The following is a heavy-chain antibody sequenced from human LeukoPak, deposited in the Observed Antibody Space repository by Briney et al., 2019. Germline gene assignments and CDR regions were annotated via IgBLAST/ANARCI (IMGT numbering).Heavy chain of an antibody. CDR2: IYYSGST. V-gene: IGHV4-59*01. J-gene: IGHJ4*02. CDR1: GGSISSYY. CDR3: ARESFGIPADY. D-gene: IGHD1-14*01. Sequence: SETLSLTCTVSGGSISSYYWSWIRQPPGKGLEWIGYIYYSGSTNYNPSLKSRVTISVDTSKNQFSLKLSSVTAADTAVYYCARESFGIPADYWDQGTLVTVSS.